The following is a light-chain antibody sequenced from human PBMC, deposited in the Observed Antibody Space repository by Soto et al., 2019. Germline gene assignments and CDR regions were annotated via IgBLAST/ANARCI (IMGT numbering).Light chain of an antibody. CDR3: QQSYSTWGT. Sequence: DIQMTQSPSTLSASVGDRVTITCRASQSISDWLAWFQQKPGKAPKVLIYDASTLESGVPSRFSGSGSGTEFTLTISSLQPEDFATYYCQQSYSTWGTFGQGTKLEIK. CDR1: QSISDW. CDR2: DAS. J-gene: IGKJ2*01. V-gene: IGKV1-5*01.